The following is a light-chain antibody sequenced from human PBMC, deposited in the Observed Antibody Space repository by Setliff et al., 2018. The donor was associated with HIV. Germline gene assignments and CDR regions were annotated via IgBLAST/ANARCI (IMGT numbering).Light chain of an antibody. CDR2: DVI. V-gene: IGLV2-14*03. J-gene: IGLJ1*01. CDR3: SSFTNTTSPSGSV. CDR1: SNDIGGFDY. Sequence: QSVLTQPASVSGSPGPSITISCTGTSNDIGGFDYVSWYQQHPGKAPTLVICDVIQRPAGVSYRFSASQSGNTASLTISGLQAEDEADYYCSSFTNTTSPSGSVFGTGTKVTVL.